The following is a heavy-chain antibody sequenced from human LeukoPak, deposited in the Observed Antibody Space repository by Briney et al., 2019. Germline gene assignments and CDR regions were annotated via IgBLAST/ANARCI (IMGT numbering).Heavy chain of an antibody. CDR2: ISAYNGNT. J-gene: IGHJ3*02. D-gene: IGHD3-3*01. Sequence: ASVKVSCKASGYTFTSYGISWVRQAPGQGLEWMGWISAYNGNTNYAQKLQGRVTMTTDTSTSTAYMELRSLRSDDTAVYYCARDIGTRSYDFWSGYYPSDAFDIWGQGTMVTVSS. CDR1: GYTFTSYG. CDR3: ARDIGTRSYDFWSGYYPSDAFDI. V-gene: IGHV1-18*01.